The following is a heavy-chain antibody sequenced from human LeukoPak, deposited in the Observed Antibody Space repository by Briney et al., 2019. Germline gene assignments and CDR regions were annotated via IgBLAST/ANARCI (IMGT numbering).Heavy chain of an antibody. D-gene: IGHD3-10*01. CDR2: ISYSGST. CDR1: GGSISGYY. J-gene: IGHJ4*02. CDR3: VRHSGGSTYDY. V-gene: IGHV4-59*08. Sequence: SETLSLTCTVSGGSISGYYWSWIRQPPGKGLEWIAYISYSGSTSYNASLKSRVTISVDTSKNQFSLNLSSLTAADTAVYYCVRHSGGSTYDYWGQGIQVTVSS.